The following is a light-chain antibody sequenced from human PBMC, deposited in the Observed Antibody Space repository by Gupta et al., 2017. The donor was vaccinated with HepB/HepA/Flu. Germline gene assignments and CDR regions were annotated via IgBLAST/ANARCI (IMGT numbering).Light chain of an antibody. Sequence: EIVLTQSPGTLSLSPGERATLSCRASQSISSTYLAWYQQKPGQAPRLLIYGASSRATGIPGRFSGGGSGTDFTLTISRLEPEDFAVYYCHQDSCSPCTFGRGTNVDIK. J-gene: IGKJ4*01. CDR1: QSISSTY. V-gene: IGKV3-20*01. CDR3: HQDSCSPCT. CDR2: GAS.